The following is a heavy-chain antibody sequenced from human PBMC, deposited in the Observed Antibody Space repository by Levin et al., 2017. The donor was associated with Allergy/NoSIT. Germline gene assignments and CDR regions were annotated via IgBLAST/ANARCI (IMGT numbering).Heavy chain of an antibody. D-gene: IGHD3-3*01. CDR3: ARARYYDLEGNWFDP. Sequence: SGPTLVKPTQTLTLTCTFSGFSLTTAGVAVGWIRQPPGKALEWLALIYYNDDKHYSPSLKSRLTITKDSSNDQVVLPLTNMDPVDTATYYCARARYYDLEGNWFDPWGQGTLVTVSS. CDR2: IYYNDDK. J-gene: IGHJ5*02. V-gene: IGHV2-5*01. CDR1: GFSLTTAGVA.